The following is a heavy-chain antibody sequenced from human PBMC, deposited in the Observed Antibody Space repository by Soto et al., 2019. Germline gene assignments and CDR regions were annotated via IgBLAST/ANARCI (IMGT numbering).Heavy chain of an antibody. CDR3: AHRRNWGVGVEY. Sequence: QITLKESGPTLVKPTQTLTLTCTFSGFSLSTSGVGVGWIRQHPGKALEWLALIYWDDDKRYSPSLKSRLTITKDTSKNQVVLTMTNMDPVDTATYYCAHRRNWGVGVEYWGQGTLVTVSS. CDR2: IYWDDDK. CDR1: GFSLSTSGVG. J-gene: IGHJ4*02. V-gene: IGHV2-5*02. D-gene: IGHD3-16*01.